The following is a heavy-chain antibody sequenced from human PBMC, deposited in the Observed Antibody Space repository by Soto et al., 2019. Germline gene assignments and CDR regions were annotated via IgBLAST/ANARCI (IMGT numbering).Heavy chain of an antibody. Sequence: QVQLQESGPGLVRPSQTLSVTCTVSGGSVSSGSYFWTWIRQHPGKGLEWLGYTHYSGSTFYNPSLKSRPTISANTSKNQVSLTLTSVTAADTAVYYWARVDTSMVNYFDYWGQGILVAVSS. D-gene: IGHD5-18*01. CDR2: THYSGST. CDR3: ARVDTSMVNYFDY. J-gene: IGHJ4*02. V-gene: IGHV4-31*03. CDR1: GGSVSSGSYF.